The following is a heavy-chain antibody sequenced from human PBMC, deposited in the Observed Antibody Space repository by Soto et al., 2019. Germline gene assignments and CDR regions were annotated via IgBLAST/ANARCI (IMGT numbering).Heavy chain of an antibody. D-gene: IGHD3-22*01. CDR3: AKDSFRDSSGYYGDEDYYGMDV. V-gene: IGHV3-30*18. CDR2: ISYDGSNK. J-gene: IGHJ6*02. Sequence: QTGGSLRLSCAASGFTFSSYGMHWVRQAPGKGLEWVAVISYDGSNKYYADSVKGRFTISRDNSKNTLYLQMNSLRAEDTAVYYCAKDSFRDSSGYYGDEDYYGMDVWGQGTTVTVSS. CDR1: GFTFSSYG.